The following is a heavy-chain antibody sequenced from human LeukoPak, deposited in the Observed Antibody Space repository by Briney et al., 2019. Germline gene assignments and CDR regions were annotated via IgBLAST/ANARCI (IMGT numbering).Heavy chain of an antibody. Sequence: ASVKVSCKASGYTFTSYAMHWVRQAPGQRLEWMGWINAGNGNTKHSQKFQGRVTITRDTSASTVYMNLSSLRSEDTAVYYCARGAKTYYDFWSGYSTKYYFDYWGQGTLVTVSS. CDR2: INAGNGNT. D-gene: IGHD3-3*01. V-gene: IGHV1-3*01. J-gene: IGHJ4*02. CDR1: GYTFTSYA. CDR3: ARGAKTYYDFWSGYSTKYYFDY.